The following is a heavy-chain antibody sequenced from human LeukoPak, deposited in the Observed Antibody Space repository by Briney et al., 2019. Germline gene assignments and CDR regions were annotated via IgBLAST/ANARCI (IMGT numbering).Heavy chain of an antibody. J-gene: IGHJ4*02. CDR3: ARLGRSPFGELPFDY. V-gene: IGHV4-34*01. CDR2: INHSGST. CDR1: GGSFSGYY. D-gene: IGHD3-10*01. Sequence: SETLSLTCAVYGGSFSGYYWSWIRQPPGKGLKWIGEINHSGSTNYNPSLKSQVTISVDTPKNQFSLKLSSVTAADTAVYYCARLGRSPFGELPFDYWGQGTLVTVSS.